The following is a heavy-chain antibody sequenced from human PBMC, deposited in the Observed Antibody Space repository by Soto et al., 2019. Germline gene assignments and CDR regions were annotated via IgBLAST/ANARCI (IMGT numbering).Heavy chain of an antibody. CDR3: ATIVGANDY. J-gene: IGHJ4*02. CDR2: IYSSGSA. CDR1: GGSIYTYS. D-gene: IGHD1-26*01. V-gene: IGHV4-4*07. Sequence: PSETLSLTCPVSGGSIYTYSWTWLRQPAGKGLEWIVHIYSSGSANYNPSLKSRVAMSVDTSKNQFSLQLNSVTAADTAVYYCATIVGANDYWGQGALVTVSS.